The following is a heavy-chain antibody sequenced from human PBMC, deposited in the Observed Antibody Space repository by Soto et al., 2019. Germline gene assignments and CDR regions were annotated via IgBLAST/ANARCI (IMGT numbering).Heavy chain of an antibody. D-gene: IGHD3-16*01. V-gene: IGHV3-7*03. J-gene: IGHJ4*02. CDR3: FGGNGGPQ. CDR2: IKPDGGAT. Sequence: VALRLSCATSDFTFRNSWINCVRQAPGKGLEWVANIKPDGGATNYVDSVKGRFTISRDNVRNSASLQMNSLRVEDTAVYFCFGGNGGPQWGEGTLVTVSS. CDR1: DFTFRNSW.